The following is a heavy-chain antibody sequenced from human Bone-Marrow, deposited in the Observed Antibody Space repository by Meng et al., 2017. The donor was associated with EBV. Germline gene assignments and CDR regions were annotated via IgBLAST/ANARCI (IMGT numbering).Heavy chain of an antibody. CDR2: INHSGST. D-gene: IGHD2-15*01. Sequence: RLQQWGAVLLKPSETLSPTCAVYGGSFSGYYWSWIRQPPGRGLEWIGEINHSGSTNYNPSLKSRVTISVDTSKNQFSLKLSSVTAADTAVYYCARFAGEVAGPGGVDYWGQGTLVTVSS. CDR1: GGSFSGYY. CDR3: ARFAGEVAGPGGVDY. J-gene: IGHJ4*02. V-gene: IGHV4-34*01.